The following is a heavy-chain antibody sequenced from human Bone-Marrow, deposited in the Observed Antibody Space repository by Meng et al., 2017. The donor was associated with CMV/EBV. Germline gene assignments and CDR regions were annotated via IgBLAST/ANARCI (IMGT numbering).Heavy chain of an antibody. CDR2: IYHTGRT. CDR3: ARVGDWGSYLGF. V-gene: IGHV4-4*02. Sequence: SETLSLTCSVSGVSLTGSNWWSWVRQAPGEGLEWIGEIYHTGRTNYNPSLESRLTMSVDKSKNEFSLTVTSLTAADTAVYFCARVGDWGSYLGFWGQGALVTVSS. J-gene: IGHJ4*02. CDR1: GVSLTGSNW. D-gene: IGHD3-16*02.